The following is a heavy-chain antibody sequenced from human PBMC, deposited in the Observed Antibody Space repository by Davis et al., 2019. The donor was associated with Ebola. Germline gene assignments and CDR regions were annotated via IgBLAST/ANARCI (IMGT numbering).Heavy chain of an antibody. CDR2: IYYSGNT. J-gene: IGHJ5*02. D-gene: IGHD2-2*01. V-gene: IGHV4-59*12. CDR1: GGSISSYY. Sequence: PSETLSLTYTVSGGSISSYYWSWIRQPPGKGLEWIGYIYYSGNTNYNPSLKSRVTISVDRSKKQFSLKLSSVTAADTAVYYCARDLDSSSRAGFDPWGQGTLVTVSS. CDR3: ARDLDSSSRAGFDP.